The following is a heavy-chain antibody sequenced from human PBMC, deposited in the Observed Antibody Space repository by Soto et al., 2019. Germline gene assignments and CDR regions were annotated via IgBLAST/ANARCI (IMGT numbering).Heavy chain of an antibody. CDR3: AKSGDSYDFWSGYYGYFDY. J-gene: IGHJ4*02. D-gene: IGHD3-3*01. V-gene: IGHV3-23*01. CDR2: ISGSGGST. Sequence: GGSLRLSCAASGFTFSSYAMSWVRQAPGRGLEWVSAISGSGGSTYYADSVKGRFTISRDNSKNTLYLQMNSLRAEDTAVYYCAKSGDSYDFWSGYYGYFDYWGQGTLVTVSS. CDR1: GFTFSSYA.